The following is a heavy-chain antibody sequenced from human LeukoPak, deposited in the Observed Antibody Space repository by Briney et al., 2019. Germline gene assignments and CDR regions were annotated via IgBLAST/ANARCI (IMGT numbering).Heavy chain of an antibody. J-gene: IGHJ5*02. V-gene: IGHV4-34*01. D-gene: IGHD3-9*01. CDR3: ARGLLRYDPA. CDR2: INHSGST. Sequence: SETVSLTCAVYGGSFSGYYWSWIRQPPGKGLEWIGEINHSGSTNYNPSLKSRVTISVDTSKNQFSLNLSSVTAADTAVYYCARGLLRYDPAWGQGTLVTDSS. CDR1: GGSFSGYY.